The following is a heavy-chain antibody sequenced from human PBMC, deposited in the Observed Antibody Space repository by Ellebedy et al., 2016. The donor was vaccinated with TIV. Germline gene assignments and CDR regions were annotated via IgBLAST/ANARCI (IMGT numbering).Heavy chain of an antibody. CDR1: GDSISSYF. CDR2: FYYTGST. D-gene: IGHD4-23*01. J-gene: IGHJ4*02. Sequence: SETLSLTXTVSGDSISSYFWSWIRQPPDKGLEWIGHFYYTGSTNYNPSLKSRVTISGDTSKNQFSLELSSVTAADTAVCYCTSWGDYGGNRHLDYWGQGTPVTVAS. CDR3: TSWGDYGGNRHLDY. V-gene: IGHV4-59*01.